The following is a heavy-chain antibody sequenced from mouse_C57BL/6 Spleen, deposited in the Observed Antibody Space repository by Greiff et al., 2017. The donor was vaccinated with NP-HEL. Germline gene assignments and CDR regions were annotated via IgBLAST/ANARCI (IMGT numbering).Heavy chain of an antibody. D-gene: IGHD3-2*02. V-gene: IGHV1-64*01. CDR1: GYTFTSYW. Sequence: VQLQQPGAELVKPGASVKLSCKASGYTFTSYWMHWVKQRPGQRLEWIGMIHPNSGSTNYNEKFKSKATLTVDKSSSTAYMQLSSLSSEDSAVYDCAKGVAQATAWFAYWGQGTLVTVSA. J-gene: IGHJ3*01. CDR2: IHPNSGST. CDR3: AKGVAQATAWFAY.